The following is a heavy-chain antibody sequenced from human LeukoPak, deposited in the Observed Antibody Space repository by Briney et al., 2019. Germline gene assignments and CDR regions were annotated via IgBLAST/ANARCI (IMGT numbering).Heavy chain of an antibody. J-gene: IGHJ4*02. V-gene: IGHV1-18*01. CDR3: ARASSSFIH. CDR1: GYTFTSYG. CDR2: ISAYNGNT. D-gene: IGHD6-6*01. Sequence: ASVKVSCKASGYTFTSYGISWVRQAPGQGLEWMGWISAYNGNTNYAQKLQGRVTMTRDTSISTAYMELSRLRSDDTAVYYCARASSSFIHWGQGTLVTVSS.